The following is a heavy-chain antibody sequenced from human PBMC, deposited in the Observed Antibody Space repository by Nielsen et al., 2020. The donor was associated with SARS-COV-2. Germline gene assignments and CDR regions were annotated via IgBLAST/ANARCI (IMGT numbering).Heavy chain of an antibody. V-gene: IGHV4-34*01. D-gene: IGHD6-6*01. CDR3: ARGVAALGY. J-gene: IGHJ4*02. Sequence: GSLRLSCAVYGGSFSGYYWSWIRQPPGKGLEWIGEINHSGSTNYNPSLKSRVTISVDTSKNQFSLKLSSVTAADTAVYYCARGVAALGYWGQGTLVTVSS. CDR1: GGSFSGYY. CDR2: INHSGST.